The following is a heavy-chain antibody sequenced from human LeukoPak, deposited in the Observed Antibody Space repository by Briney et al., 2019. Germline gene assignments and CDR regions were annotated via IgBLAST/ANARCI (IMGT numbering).Heavy chain of an antibody. CDR3: AREGDLIAAAGTSATFDY. CDR2: ISTYNGNT. Sequence: ASVKVSCKASGYTFTRHGISWVRQAPGQGLEWMGWISTYNGNTNYAQNLRGRVTMTTDTSTSTAYMELRSLRSDDTAVYYCAREGDLIAAAGTSATFDYWGQGTLVTVSS. J-gene: IGHJ4*02. CDR1: GYTFTRHG. V-gene: IGHV1-18*01. D-gene: IGHD6-25*01.